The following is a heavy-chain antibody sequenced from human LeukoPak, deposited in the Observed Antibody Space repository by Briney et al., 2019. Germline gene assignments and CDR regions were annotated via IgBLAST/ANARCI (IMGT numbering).Heavy chain of an antibody. V-gene: IGHV1-69*01. CDR2: IIPIFGTA. CDR3: ARVLGGDGYTYIFDY. J-gene: IGHJ4*02. D-gene: IGHD5-24*01. Sequence: SVKVSCKASGGTFSSYAISWVRQAPGQGLEWMGGIIPIFGTANYAQKFQGRVTITADESTSTAYMEPSSLRSEDTAVYYCARVLGGDGYTYIFDYWGQGTLVTVSS. CDR1: GGTFSSYA.